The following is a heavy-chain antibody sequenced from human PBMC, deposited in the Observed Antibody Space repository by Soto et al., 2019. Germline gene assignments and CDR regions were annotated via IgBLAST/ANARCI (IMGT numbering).Heavy chain of an antibody. Sequence: QVQLVQSGAEVKKPGSSVKVSCKASGGTFSSYAISWVRQAPGQGLEWMGGIIPIFGTANYAQKFQGRVTITADESTSTAYMELSSLRSEDTAVYYCARGDGGSSGWGVDRREYFDLWGRGTLVTVSS. CDR2: IIPIFGTA. D-gene: IGHD6-19*01. CDR1: GGTFSSYA. J-gene: IGHJ2*01. V-gene: IGHV1-69*12. CDR3: ARGDGGSSGWGVDRREYFDL.